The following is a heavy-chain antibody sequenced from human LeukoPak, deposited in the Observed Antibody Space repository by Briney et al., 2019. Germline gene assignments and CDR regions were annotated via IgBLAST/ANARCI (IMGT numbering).Heavy chain of an antibody. V-gene: IGHV4-4*02. J-gene: IGHJ3*02. CDR3: ARNANPMDAFDI. Sequence: SGTLSLTCAVSGGSISSSNWWSWVRQPPGKGLECIGEIYHSGSTNYNPSLESRVSISVDKSKNLFSLKLNSVTAADTAVYYCARNANPMDAFDIWGQGTMVTVFS. D-gene: IGHD2-2*01. CDR2: IYHSGST. CDR1: GGSISSSNW.